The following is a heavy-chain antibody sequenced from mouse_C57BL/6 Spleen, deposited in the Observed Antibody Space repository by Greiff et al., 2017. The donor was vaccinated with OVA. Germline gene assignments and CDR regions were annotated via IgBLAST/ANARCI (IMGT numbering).Heavy chain of an antibody. V-gene: IGHV5-9-1*02. Sequence: EVQGVESGEGLVKPGGSLKLSCAASGFTFSSYAMSWVRQTPEKRLEWVAYISSGGDYIYYADTVKGRFTISRDNARNTLYLQMSSLKSEDTAMYYCTRNWGEWAMDYWGQGTSVTVSS. CDR2: ISSGGDYI. CDR3: TRNWGEWAMDY. D-gene: IGHD4-1*01. J-gene: IGHJ4*01. CDR1: GFTFSSYA.